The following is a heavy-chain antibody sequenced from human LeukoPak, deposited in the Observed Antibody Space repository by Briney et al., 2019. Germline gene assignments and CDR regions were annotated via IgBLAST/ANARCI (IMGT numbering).Heavy chain of an antibody. J-gene: IGHJ3*02. CDR2: ISAYNGNT. D-gene: IGHD3-22*01. V-gene: IGHV1-18*01. CDR3: ARYYYYDSSGFDAFDI. Sequence: ASVKVSXKASGYTFTSYGISWVRQAPGQGLEWIGWISAYNGNTNYAQKLQGRVTMTTDTSTSKAYMELRSLRSDDTAVYYCARYYYYDSSGFDAFDIWGQGTMVTVSS. CDR1: GYTFTSYG.